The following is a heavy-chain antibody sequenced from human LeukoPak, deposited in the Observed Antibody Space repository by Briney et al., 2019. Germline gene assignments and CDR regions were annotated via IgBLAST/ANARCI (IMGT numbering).Heavy chain of an antibody. CDR1: GFTFSDYY. V-gene: IGHV3-11*01. CDR2: ISSSGSTI. J-gene: IGHJ4*02. CDR3: AGVPRGYDYVWGSYRRPYYFDY. Sequence: SGGSLRLSCAASGFTFSDYYMSWIRQAPGKGLEWVSYISSSGSTIYYADSVKGRFTISRDNAKNSPYLQMNSLRAEDTAVYYCAGVPRGYDYVWGSYRRPYYFDYWGQGTLVTVSS. D-gene: IGHD3-16*02.